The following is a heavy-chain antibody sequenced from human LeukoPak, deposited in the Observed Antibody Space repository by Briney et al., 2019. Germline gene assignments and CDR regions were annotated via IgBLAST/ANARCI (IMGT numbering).Heavy chain of an antibody. CDR3: ARAKDYGGNSCEYDY. CDR2: IYHSGST. V-gene: IGHV4-34*01. Sequence: SDTLSLTCAVYGGSFSGFYWSWIRHVPGKGLEWIGEIYHSGSTNYNPSLKSRVTISVDKSKNQFSLKLSSVTAADTAVYYCARAKDYGGNSCEYDYWGQGTLVTVSS. D-gene: IGHD4-23*01. CDR1: GGSFSGFY. J-gene: IGHJ4*02.